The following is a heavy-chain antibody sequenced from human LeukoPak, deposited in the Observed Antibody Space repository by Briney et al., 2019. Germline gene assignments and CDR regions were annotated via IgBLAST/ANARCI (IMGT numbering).Heavy chain of an antibody. CDR2: ISSNGGST. J-gene: IGHJ4*02. CDR3: ARGMGYYSSSASDY. CDR1: GFTFSSYA. D-gene: IGHD1-26*01. Sequence: GGSLRLSRAASGFTFSSYAMHWVRQAPGKGLEYVSAISSNGGSTYYANSVKGRFTISRDNSKNTLYLQMGSLRAEDMAVYYCARGMGYYSSSASDYWGQGTLVTVSS. V-gene: IGHV3-64*01.